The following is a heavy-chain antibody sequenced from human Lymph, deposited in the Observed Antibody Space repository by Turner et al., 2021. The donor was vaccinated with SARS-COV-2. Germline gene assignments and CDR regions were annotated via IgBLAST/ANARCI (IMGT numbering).Heavy chain of an antibody. Sequence: EVQLLESGGGLVQPGGSLRLSCAASGFNFSSHTMSWVRQAPGKGLEWVSAISGSGASTYYADSVKGRFTISRDNSKNTLYLQMNSLRVEDTAVYYCAKDGYDGIYCGGGSCYSGWFDPWGQGTLVTVSS. D-gene: IGHD2-15*01. CDR3: AKDGYDGIYCGGGSCYSGWFDP. CDR2: ISGSGAST. J-gene: IGHJ5*02. CDR1: GFNFSSHT. V-gene: IGHV3-23*01.